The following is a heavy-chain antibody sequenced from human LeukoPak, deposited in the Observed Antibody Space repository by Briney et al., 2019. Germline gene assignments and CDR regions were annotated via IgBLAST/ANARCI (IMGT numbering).Heavy chain of an antibody. CDR2: INHSGST. CDR3: AKDLGYCSGSSCSYFDY. J-gene: IGHJ4*02. CDR1: GGSFSGYY. Sequence: SETLSLTCAVYGGSFSGYYWSWIRQPPGKGLEWIGEINHSGSTNYNPSLKSRVTISVDTSKNQFSLKLSSVTAADTAVYYCAKDLGYCSGSSCSYFDYWGQGTLVTVSS. D-gene: IGHD2-15*01. V-gene: IGHV4-34*01.